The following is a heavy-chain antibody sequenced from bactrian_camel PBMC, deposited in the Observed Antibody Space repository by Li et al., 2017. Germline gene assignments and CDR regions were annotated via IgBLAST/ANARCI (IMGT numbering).Heavy chain of an antibody. D-gene: IGHD2*01. CDR2: LDSDGRT. V-gene: IGHV3S53*01. Sequence: HVQLVESGGGSVQAGGSLRLSCASSEYMACIFRASSFCMGWFRRAPGKEREKVATLDSDGRTSYADSVKGRFTISQDNAKNTLYLQMSSLKPEDSAMYYCADFKNVVHTGRCRDSGYWGQGTQVTV. CDR1: EYMACIFRASSFC. CDR3: ADFKNVVHTGRCRDSGY. J-gene: IGHJ6*01.